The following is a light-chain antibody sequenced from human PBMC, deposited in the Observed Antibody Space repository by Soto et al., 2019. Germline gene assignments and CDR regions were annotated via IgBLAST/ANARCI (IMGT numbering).Light chain of an antibody. CDR3: QQYNNWPRT. J-gene: IGKJ1*01. CDR1: QSVSSH. CDR2: GAS. V-gene: IGKV3-15*01. Sequence: EIVMTQSPDTLSVFRGERAALSGRASQSVSSHLAWYQHKPGQAPRLLISGASTRATGLPARFSGSGSGTDFTLTISSLQSEDFAVYYCQQYNNWPRTFGQGTKVDI.